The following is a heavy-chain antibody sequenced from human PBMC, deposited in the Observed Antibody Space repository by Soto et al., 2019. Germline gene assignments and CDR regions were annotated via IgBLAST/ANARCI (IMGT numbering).Heavy chain of an antibody. Sequence: GGSLRLSCAASGFTFSSYSMNWVRQAPGKGLEWVSSISSSSSYIYYADSVKGRFTISRDNAKNTLYLQMNGLIAEDTAVYYCARDPRNKGLDPWGQGTLVTVSS. CDR3: ARDPRNKGLDP. J-gene: IGHJ5*02. CDR1: GFTFSSYS. CDR2: ISSSSSYI. V-gene: IGHV3-21*01.